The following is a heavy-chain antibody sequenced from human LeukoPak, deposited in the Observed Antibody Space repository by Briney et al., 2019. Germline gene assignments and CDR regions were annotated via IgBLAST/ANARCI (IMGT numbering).Heavy chain of an antibody. J-gene: IGHJ4*02. D-gene: IGHD3-9*01. Sequence: PGRSLRLSCTGSGFTFSNYGIHWVRQAPGKGLEWVAVLSNDAANKYYSDSVKGRFTISRDNSKNTLYLQMNNLRAADTAVYYCATNDLNHAILSGYFESWGQGTLLTVSS. CDR3: ATNDLNHAILSGYFES. V-gene: IGHV3-30*03. CDR1: GFTFSNYG. CDR2: LSNDAANK.